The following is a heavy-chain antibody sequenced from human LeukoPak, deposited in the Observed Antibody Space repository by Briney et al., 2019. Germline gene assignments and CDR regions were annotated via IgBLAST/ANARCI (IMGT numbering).Heavy chain of an antibody. J-gene: IGHJ3*02. D-gene: IGHD2-2*02. V-gene: IGHV1-69*04. CDR2: IIPILGIA. CDR3: ARDPHTDDAFDI. Sequence: ASVKVSCKASGYTFTSYGISWVRQAPGQGLEWMGRIIPILGIANYAQKFQGRVTITADKSTSTAYMELSSLRSEDTAVYYCARDPHTDDAFDIWGQGTMVTVSS. CDR1: GYTFTSYG.